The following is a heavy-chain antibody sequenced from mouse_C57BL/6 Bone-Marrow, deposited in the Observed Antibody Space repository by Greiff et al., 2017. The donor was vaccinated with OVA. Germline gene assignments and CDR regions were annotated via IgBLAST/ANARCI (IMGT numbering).Heavy chain of an antibody. CDR1: GYTFTSYW. CDR3: AFCYCYWFAY. CDR2: IYPGSGST. D-gene: IGHD6-1*01. J-gene: IGHJ3*01. V-gene: IGHV1-55*01. Sequence: VQLQQSGAELVKPGASVKMSCKASGYTFTSYWITWVKQRPGQGLEWIGDIYPGSGSTNYNKKFKSKATLTVDTSSSTAYMQLSSLTSEDSAVYYCAFCYCYWFAYWGQGTLVTVSA.